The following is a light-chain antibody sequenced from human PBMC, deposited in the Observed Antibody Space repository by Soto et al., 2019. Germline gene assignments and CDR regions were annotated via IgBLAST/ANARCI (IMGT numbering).Light chain of an antibody. Sequence: DIQMTQSPSSLSASVGDRVTITCQASQDISNYLNWYQQKPGKAPKLLIYDASNLETGVPSRFSGSGSGTDFTFTISSLQTEDIATYYCQQYDNLYTFGPGT. V-gene: IGKV1-33*01. J-gene: IGKJ2*01. CDR3: QQYDNLYT. CDR1: QDISNY. CDR2: DAS.